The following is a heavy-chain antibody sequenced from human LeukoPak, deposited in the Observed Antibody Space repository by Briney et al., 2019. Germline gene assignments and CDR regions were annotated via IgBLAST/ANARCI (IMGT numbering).Heavy chain of an antibody. CDR2: INWNGGST. Sequence: GGSLRLSCAASGFTFSSYGMSWVRQAPGKGLEWVSGINWNGGSTAYADSMKGRFTISRDNAKNSLYLQMNSLRAEDTAVYYCAKDYGYYYDSSGYYSSYYYYMDVWGKGTTVTISS. CDR1: GFTFSSYG. V-gene: IGHV3-20*04. D-gene: IGHD3-22*01. CDR3: AKDYGYYYDSSGYYSSYYYYMDV. J-gene: IGHJ6*03.